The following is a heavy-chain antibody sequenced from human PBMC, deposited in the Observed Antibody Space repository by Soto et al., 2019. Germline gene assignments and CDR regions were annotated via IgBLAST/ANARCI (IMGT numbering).Heavy chain of an antibody. Sequence: EVQLVESGGGLIQPGGSLRLSCAASGFTVSSHYMSWVRQAPGGGLEWVSLIYIGGTTYYADSVKGRFTISRDNSKNTLYLQMNNLRAEDTALYYCARGILSVTRQFYLDSWGQGTLVTVSS. V-gene: IGHV3-53*01. D-gene: IGHD2-21*02. CDR3: ARGILSVTRQFYLDS. CDR2: IYIGGTT. CDR1: GFTVSSHY. J-gene: IGHJ4*02.